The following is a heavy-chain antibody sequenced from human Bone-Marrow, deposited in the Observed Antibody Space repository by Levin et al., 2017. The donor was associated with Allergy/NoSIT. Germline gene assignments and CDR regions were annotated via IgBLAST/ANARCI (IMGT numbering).Heavy chain of an antibody. CDR3: ARVALPRYCTSTSCYDSGYYFDY. V-gene: IGHV3-13*04. CDR2: IGTAADS. CDR1: GFTFSSYD. J-gene: IGHJ4*02. D-gene: IGHD2-2*01. Sequence: AGGSLRLSCAASGFTFSSYDMHWVRQATGRGLEWVSAIGTAADSYYSGSVKGRFTVSRDNAKNSFYLQMNSLRAGDTAVYYCARVALPRYCTSTSCYDSGYYFDYWGQGTLVTVSS.